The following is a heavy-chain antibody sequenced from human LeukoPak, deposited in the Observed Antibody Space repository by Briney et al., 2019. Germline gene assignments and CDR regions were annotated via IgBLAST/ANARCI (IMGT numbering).Heavy chain of an antibody. D-gene: IGHD4/OR15-4a*01. J-gene: IGHJ6*02. CDR3: ARGAQTAPADYYYYGMDV. V-gene: IGHV3-30-3*01. Sequence: GRSLRLSCASCGFTFRSYAMHGVRPAPCKGLEWVAVISYDGSNQYYADPVKGRFTISRDNSKNTLYLQMNSLRAEDTAVYYCARGAQTAPADYYYYGMDVWGQGTTVTVSS. CDR1: GFTFRSYA. CDR2: ISYDGSNQ.